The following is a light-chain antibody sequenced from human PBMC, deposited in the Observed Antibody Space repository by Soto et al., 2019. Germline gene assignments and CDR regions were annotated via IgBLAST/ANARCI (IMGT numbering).Light chain of an antibody. Sequence: EIVLTQSPATLSLSPGERATLSCRASQSVGGHLAGYHQKPGQAPRLLIYDASDRATGIPARFSGSGSETDFTLTISSLEPDDFAVYYCQQRNNWPPSITFGQGTRLEIK. CDR1: QSVGGH. CDR2: DAS. CDR3: QQRNNWPPSIT. J-gene: IGKJ5*01. V-gene: IGKV3-11*01.